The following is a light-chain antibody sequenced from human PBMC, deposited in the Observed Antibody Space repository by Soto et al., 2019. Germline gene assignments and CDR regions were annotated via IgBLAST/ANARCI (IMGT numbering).Light chain of an antibody. CDR1: QSLSSN. Sequence: IVLTQSPGILSLSPGERASLSCGASQSLSSNLAWYQQKPGQAPRLLIYGASTRATGIPARFSGSGSGTEFTLTISSLQSEDFAVYYCQQYNNWPQTFGQGTKVDIK. CDR3: QQYNNWPQT. V-gene: IGKV3-15*01. J-gene: IGKJ1*01. CDR2: GAS.